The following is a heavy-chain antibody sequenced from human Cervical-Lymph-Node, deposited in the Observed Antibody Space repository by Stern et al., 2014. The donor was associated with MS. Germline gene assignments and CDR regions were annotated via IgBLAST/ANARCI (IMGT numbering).Heavy chain of an antibody. CDR1: GYSFNIYW. V-gene: IGHV5-51*01. J-gene: IGHJ6*02. Sequence: MQLVQSGAEVKKPGESLTISCKGFGYSFNIYWIAWVRQRPGKGLAWMGIIYPDDSDTGYSPSFQGQVPFSVDKSISTAYLQWSSLKPSDTATYFCARRGMDVWGQGTSVTVSS. CDR2: IYPDDSDT. CDR3: ARRGMDV.